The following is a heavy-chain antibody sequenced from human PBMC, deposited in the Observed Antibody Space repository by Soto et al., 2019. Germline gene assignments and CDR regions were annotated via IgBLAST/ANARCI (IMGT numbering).Heavy chain of an antibody. CDR1: GYSFTSYW. J-gene: IGHJ6*02. V-gene: IGHV5-51*01. CDR2: IYPGDSDT. CDR3: ARQMYSGSYLYYYYYGMDV. D-gene: IGHD1-26*01. Sequence: GESLKISCKGSGYSFTSYWIGWVRQMPGKGLEWMGIIYPGDSDTRYSPSFQGQVTISADKSISTAYLQWSSLKASDTAMYYCARQMYSGSYLYYYYYGMDVWGQGTTVTISS.